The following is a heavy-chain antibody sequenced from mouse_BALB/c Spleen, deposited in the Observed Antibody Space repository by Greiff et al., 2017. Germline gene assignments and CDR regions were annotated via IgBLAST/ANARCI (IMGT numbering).Heavy chain of an antibody. Sequence: EVQLQESGPELVKPGASVKMSCKASGYTFTSYVMHWVKQKPGQGLEWIGYINPYNDGTKYNEKFKGKATLTSDKSSSTAYMELSSLTSEDSAVYYCALYGNYLLDYFDYWGQVTTLTVSS. CDR3: ALYGNYLLDYFDY. D-gene: IGHD2-1*01. CDR1: GYTFTSYV. CDR2: INPYNDGT. J-gene: IGHJ2*01. V-gene: IGHV1-14*01.